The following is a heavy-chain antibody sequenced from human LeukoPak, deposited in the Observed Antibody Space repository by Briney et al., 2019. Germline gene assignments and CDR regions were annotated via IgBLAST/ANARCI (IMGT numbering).Heavy chain of an antibody. D-gene: IGHD3-10*01. CDR2: INHSGST. V-gene: IGHV4-34*01. CDR1: GGSISGYY. Sequence: SETLSLTCAVYGGSISGYYWSWIRQPPGKGLEWIGEINHSGSTNYNPSLKSLVTISVDTSKKQFSLKRSSVTAADTAYYYWARDPTDVFHDAFDIWGQGEMGTVSS. CDR3: ARDPTDVFHDAFDI. J-gene: IGHJ3*02.